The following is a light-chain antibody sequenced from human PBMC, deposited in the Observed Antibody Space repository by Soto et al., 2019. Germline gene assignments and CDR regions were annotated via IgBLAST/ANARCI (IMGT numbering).Light chain of an antibody. Sequence: EIVLTQSPGTLSLSPGERATLSCRASQSVSSSYLAWYPQKPGQAPRLLIYGASIRATGIPDRFSGSGSGTDFTLTISRLEPEDFAVYYCQQYGSSPPVYTFGQGTKLEIK. CDR1: QSVSSSY. V-gene: IGKV3-20*01. CDR2: GAS. J-gene: IGKJ2*01. CDR3: QQYGSSPPVYT.